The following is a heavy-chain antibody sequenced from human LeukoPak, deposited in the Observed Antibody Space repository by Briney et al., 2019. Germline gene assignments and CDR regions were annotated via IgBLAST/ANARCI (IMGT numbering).Heavy chain of an antibody. Sequence: QSGGSLRLSCAASGFTFGSHAMYWVRQAPGKGLEWVAVISYDGGNTYYVDSVKGRFTISRDNTKNTLYLQMNSLRAEDTAVYYCARDGLGGAFDIWGQGTTVTVSS. CDR2: ISYDGGNT. V-gene: IGHV3-30*16. J-gene: IGHJ3*02. CDR3: ARDGLGGAFDI. CDR1: GFTFGSHA.